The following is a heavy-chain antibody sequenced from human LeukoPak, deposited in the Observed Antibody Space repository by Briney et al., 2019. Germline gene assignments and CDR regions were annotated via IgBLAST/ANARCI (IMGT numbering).Heavy chain of an antibody. CDR1: GFTFDDYA. Sequence: GGSLRLSCAASGFTFDDYAMHWVRQPPGKGLEWVANIKQDGSEKYYVDSVKGRFTISRDNAKNSLYLQMNSLRAEDTAVYYCARCRGAMNVWGKGTTVTISS. CDR2: IKQDGSEK. V-gene: IGHV3-7*01. CDR3: ARCRGAMNV. J-gene: IGHJ6*04. D-gene: IGHD3-10*01.